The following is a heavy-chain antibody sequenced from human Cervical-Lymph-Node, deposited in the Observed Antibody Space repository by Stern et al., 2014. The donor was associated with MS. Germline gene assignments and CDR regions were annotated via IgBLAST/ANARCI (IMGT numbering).Heavy chain of an antibody. CDR1: GFPFSSYG. Sequence: VQLVAPGGAVVQPGRSLRLSCAASGFPFSSYGMHWVRQAPGKGLEWVPVISYDGNHKYYAASVKGRFTISRDNSKNTLHLQMNSVTPDDTAIYYCARDYEDTSMLFDHWGQGTLVTVSS. D-gene: IGHD2-8*01. CDR3: ARDYEDTSMLFDH. J-gene: IGHJ4*02. CDR2: ISYDGNHK. V-gene: IGHV3-30*03.